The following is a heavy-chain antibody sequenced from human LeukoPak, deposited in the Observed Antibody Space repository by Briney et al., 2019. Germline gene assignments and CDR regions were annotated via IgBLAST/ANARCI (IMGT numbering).Heavy chain of an antibody. D-gene: IGHD3-22*01. CDR2: IIPIFDTT. CDR3: ARGRDDNSGYYYGSYDY. CDR1: GGTFSSYA. J-gene: IGHJ4*02. Sequence: GPSVKVSCKASGGTFSSYAISWVRQAPGQGLEWMGGIIPIFDTTNYAQKFLGRVTITADESTSTAYMELSSLRSEDAAVYYCARGRDDNSGYYYGSYDYWGQGTLVTVSS. V-gene: IGHV1-69*01.